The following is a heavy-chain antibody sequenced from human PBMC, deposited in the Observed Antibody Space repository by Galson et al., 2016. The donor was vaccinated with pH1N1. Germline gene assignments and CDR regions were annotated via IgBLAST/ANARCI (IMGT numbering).Heavy chain of an antibody. Sequence: SETLSLTCTVSGGSISSSSYYWSWIRQTAAKGLEWIGYIFYSGSTYYNPSLKSRVTISVDTSKNQFYLKLSSVTAADTAVYYCARLYTVELGTGAFDIWGQGTMVTVSS. J-gene: IGHJ3*02. CDR1: GGSISSSSYY. CDR2: IFYSGST. CDR3: ARLYTVELGTGAFDI. D-gene: IGHD4-23*01. V-gene: IGHV4-61*10.